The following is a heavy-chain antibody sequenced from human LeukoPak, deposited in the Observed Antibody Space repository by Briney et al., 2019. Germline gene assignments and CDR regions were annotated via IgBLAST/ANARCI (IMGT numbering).Heavy chain of an antibody. J-gene: IGHJ4*02. CDR3: ASRGGIYY. Sequence: GGSLRLSCAASGFTFSSYSMNWVRQAPGKGLESVSVISSSSRNIYYADSVKGRFTISRDNAKSSLSLQMNSLRAEDTAVYYCASRGGIYYWGQGTLVTVSS. CDR2: ISSSSRNI. V-gene: IGHV3-21*01. CDR1: GFTFSSYS. D-gene: IGHD3-16*01.